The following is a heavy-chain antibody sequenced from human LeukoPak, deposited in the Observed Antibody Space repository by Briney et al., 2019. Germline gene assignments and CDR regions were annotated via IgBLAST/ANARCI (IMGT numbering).Heavy chain of an antibody. V-gene: IGHV1-69*13. D-gene: IGHD4-17*01. Sequence: SVKVSCKASGGTFSSYAISWVRQAPGQGLEWMGGIIPIFGTANYAQKFQGRVTITADESTSTAYMELSSLRSEDTAVYYCATHDDYRASRTDYWGQGTLVTVSS. CDR1: GGTFSSYA. CDR3: ATHDDYRASRTDY. CDR2: IIPIFGTA. J-gene: IGHJ4*02.